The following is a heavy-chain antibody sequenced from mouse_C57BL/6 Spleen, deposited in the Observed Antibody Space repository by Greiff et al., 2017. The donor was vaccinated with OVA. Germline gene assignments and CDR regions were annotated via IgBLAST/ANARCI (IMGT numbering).Heavy chain of an antibody. CDR1: GFSLTSYG. CDR3: ASNYYYGSPYAMDY. J-gene: IGHJ4*01. CDR2: IWSGGST. Sequence: VQLQQSGPGLVQPSQSLSITCTVSGFSLTSYGVHWVRQSPGKGLEWLGVIWSGGSTDYNAAFISRLSISKDNSKSPVFFKMNSLQADDTAIYYCASNYYYGSPYAMDYWGQGTSVTVSS. V-gene: IGHV2-2*01. D-gene: IGHD1-1*01.